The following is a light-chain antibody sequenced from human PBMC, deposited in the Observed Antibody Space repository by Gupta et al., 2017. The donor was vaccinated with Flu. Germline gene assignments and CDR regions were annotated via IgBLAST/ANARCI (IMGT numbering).Light chain of an antibody. J-gene: IGLJ3*02. Sequence: QSALTQPRSVSGSPGQSVTISCTGSSSDLATYNHVSWYQQHPGKAPKLIIYRFTMRPSGVPDRFSGSKSGNTASLTISGVQADDEADYYCCSFAATYTWVFGGGTKLTVL. CDR1: SSDLATYNH. CDR2: RFT. V-gene: IGLV2-11*01. CDR3: CSFAATYTWV.